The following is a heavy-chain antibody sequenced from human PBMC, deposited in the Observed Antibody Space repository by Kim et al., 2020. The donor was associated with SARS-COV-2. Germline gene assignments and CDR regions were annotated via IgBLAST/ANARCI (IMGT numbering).Heavy chain of an antibody. J-gene: IGHJ4*02. Sequence: SETLSLTCTVSGGSISSSSYYWGWIRQPPGKGLEWIGSIYYSGSTYYNPSLKSRVTISVDTSKNQFSLKLSSVTAADTAVYYCAGVEMATDYWGQGTLVTVSS. CDR1: GGSISSSSYY. D-gene: IGHD5-12*01. CDR3: AGVEMATDY. CDR2: IYYSGST. V-gene: IGHV4-39*01.